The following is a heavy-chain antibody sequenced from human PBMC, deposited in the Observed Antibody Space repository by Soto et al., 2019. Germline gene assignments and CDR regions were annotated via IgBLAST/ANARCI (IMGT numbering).Heavy chain of an antibody. Sequence: QVQLVQSGAEVKKPGSSVKVSCKASGGTFSSFTISWVRQAPGQGLEWMGRIIPVLGTTNYAQKFQGRVTITAAESTTTAYMWRSSLRSEDTAVFYCARHLKVVVDENDYSYGMDVWGQGTTVTASS. CDR2: IIPVLGTT. V-gene: IGHV1-69*12. D-gene: IGHD2-15*01. J-gene: IGHJ6*02. CDR3: ARHLKVVVDENDYSYGMDV. CDR1: GGTFSSFT.